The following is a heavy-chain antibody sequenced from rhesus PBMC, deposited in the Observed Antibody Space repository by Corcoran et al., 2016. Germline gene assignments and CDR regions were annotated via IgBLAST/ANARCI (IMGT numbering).Heavy chain of an antibody. D-gene: IGHD6-25*01. J-gene: IGHJ4*01. CDR1: GGSISSNY. Sequence: QLQLQESGPGLVKPSETLSLTCTVSGGSISSNYWSWIRQPPGKGLEWIGRISGSGGSTDYNPSLKSRVTISTDPSENQFSLKLSSVTAADTAVYYCARVVYSGSPIFDYWGQGVLVTVSS. CDR2: ISGSGGST. V-gene: IGHV4-173*01. CDR3: ARVVYSGSPIFDY.